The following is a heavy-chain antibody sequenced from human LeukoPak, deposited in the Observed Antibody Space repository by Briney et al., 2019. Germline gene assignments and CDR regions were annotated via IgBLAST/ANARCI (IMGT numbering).Heavy chain of an antibody. CDR1: GFTFSSYE. CDR3: AKGGSGSYYYYNGMDV. CDR2: INGGGSAF. J-gene: IGHJ6*02. Sequence: PGGSLRLSCAASGFTFSSYEMTWVRQAPGKGLEWISYINGGGSAFYFADSVKGRLTISRDNAKNSLYLQMNSLRAEDTAIYYCAKGGSGSYYYYNGMDVWGQGTTVTVSS. D-gene: IGHD3-10*01. V-gene: IGHV3-48*03.